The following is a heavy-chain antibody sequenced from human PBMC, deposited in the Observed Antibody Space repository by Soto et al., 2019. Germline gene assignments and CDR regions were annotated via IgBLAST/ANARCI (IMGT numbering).Heavy chain of an antibody. CDR3: ARDSGRSAGWFDP. CDR1: GFIFSSYY. J-gene: IGHJ5*02. Sequence: GGSLRLSCTASGFIFSSYYMHWVRQAPGKGLEYVSSISNNGDSTYYANFVKGRFTISRDNSKNTLFLQMGSLRDEDMAVYYCARDSGRSAGWFDPWGQGT. D-gene: IGHD1-26*01. V-gene: IGHV3-64*01. CDR2: ISNNGDST.